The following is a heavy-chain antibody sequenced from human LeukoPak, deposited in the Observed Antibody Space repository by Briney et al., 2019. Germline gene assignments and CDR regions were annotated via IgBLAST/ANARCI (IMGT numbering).Heavy chain of an antibody. CDR2: IKHDGNEK. CDR3: ARGAGRDHPDY. Sequence: GGSLRLSCAASGFTFSGYWMSWVRQAPGKGLEWVANIKHDGNEKYHVDSVKGRFTISRDNSQNSLYPQMNSLRPEDTAVYYCARGAGRDHPDYWGQGTLVTVSS. J-gene: IGHJ4*02. V-gene: IGHV3-7*01. CDR1: GFTFSGYW. D-gene: IGHD4/OR15-4a*01.